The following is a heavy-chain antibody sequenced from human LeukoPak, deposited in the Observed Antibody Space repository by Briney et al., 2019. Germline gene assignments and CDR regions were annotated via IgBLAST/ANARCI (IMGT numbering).Heavy chain of an antibody. Sequence: SETLSLTCTVSGGSISSSSYYWGWIRQPPGKELEWIGSIYYSGSTYYNPSLKSRVTVSVDTSKNHFSLKLSSVTAADTAVYYCARRVASSYWYFDLWGRGTLVTVSS. CDR3: ARRVASSYWYFDL. CDR1: GGSISSSSYY. J-gene: IGHJ2*01. CDR2: IYYSGST. V-gene: IGHV4-39*02.